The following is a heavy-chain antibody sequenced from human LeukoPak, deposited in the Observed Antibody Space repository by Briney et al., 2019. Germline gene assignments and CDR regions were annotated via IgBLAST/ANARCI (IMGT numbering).Heavy chain of an antibody. CDR2: IKSKTDGGTT. Sequence: PGGSLRLSCAASGFAFSNAWMSWVRQAPGKGLEWVGRIKSKTDGGTTDYAASVKGRFTISRDDSKNTLYLQMNSLKTEDTAVYYCTTKLRFLEWPDAFDIWGQGTMVTVSS. CDR3: TTKLRFLEWPDAFDI. CDR1: GFAFSNAW. V-gene: IGHV3-15*01. D-gene: IGHD3-3*01. J-gene: IGHJ3*02.